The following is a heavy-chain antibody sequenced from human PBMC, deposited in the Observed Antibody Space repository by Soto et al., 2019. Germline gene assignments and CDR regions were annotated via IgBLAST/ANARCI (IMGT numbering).Heavy chain of an antibody. CDR3: AQDSSSWGQRSESARLDV. Sequence: QVQLVQSGAEVKKPGSSVKVSCKASGGTFSSYAISWVRQAPGQGLEWMGGIIPIFGTANYAQKFQGRVTITADESTSTAYMELSSLRSEDTAVYYGAQDSSSWGQRSESARLDVWGQGTTVTVSS. D-gene: IGHD6-13*01. V-gene: IGHV1-69*01. J-gene: IGHJ6*02. CDR2: IIPIFGTA. CDR1: GGTFSSYA.